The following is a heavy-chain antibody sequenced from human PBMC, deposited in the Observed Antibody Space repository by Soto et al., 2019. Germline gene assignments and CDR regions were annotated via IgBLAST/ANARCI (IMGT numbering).Heavy chain of an antibody. CDR3: ARAAPDGHPVVPDY. J-gene: IGHJ4*02. CDR2: IYYRGNT. V-gene: IGHV4-31*03. CDR1: GGSISGGDYY. Sequence: QVQLQESGPGLVKPSQTLSLTCTVSGGSISGGDYYLNWIRQHPGKGLEWIGYIYYRGNTQYNPSLRSRVTISIDTSKNQSSLKLTSVTAADTAVYYCARAAPDGHPVVPDYWGQGTLVIVSS. D-gene: IGHD2-2*01.